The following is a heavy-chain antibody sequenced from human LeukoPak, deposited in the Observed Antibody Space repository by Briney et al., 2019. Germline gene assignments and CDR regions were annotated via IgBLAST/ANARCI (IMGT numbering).Heavy chain of an antibody. Sequence: GASVKVSCKASGYTFTSYGISWVRQAPGQGLEWMGWISAYNGNTNYAQKLQGRVTMTTDTSTSTAYMELRSLRSDDTAAYYCARDLGSGISGNAFDIWGQGTMVTVSS. J-gene: IGHJ3*02. D-gene: IGHD2-15*01. V-gene: IGHV1-18*01. CDR3: ARDLGSGISGNAFDI. CDR2: ISAYNGNT. CDR1: GYTFTSYG.